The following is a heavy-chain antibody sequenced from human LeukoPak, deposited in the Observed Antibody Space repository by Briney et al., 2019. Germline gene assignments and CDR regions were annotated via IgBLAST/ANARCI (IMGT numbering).Heavy chain of an antibody. Sequence: SETLSLTCTVSGYSISSGYYWGWIRQPPGKGLEWIGRIYTSGSTNYNPSLKSRVTISVDTSKNQFSLKLSSVTAADTAVYYCARGEYYDSSGYHARGNWFDPWGQGTLVTVSS. V-gene: IGHV4-38-2*02. J-gene: IGHJ5*02. D-gene: IGHD3-22*01. CDR2: IYTSGST. CDR3: ARGEYYDSSGYHARGNWFDP. CDR1: GYSISSGYY.